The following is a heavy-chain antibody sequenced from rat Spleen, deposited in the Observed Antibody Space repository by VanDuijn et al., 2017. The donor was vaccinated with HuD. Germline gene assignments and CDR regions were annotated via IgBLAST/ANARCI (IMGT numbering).Heavy chain of an antibody. CDR2: INYSGST. D-gene: IGHD1-7*01. CDR3: VRYPYGSLRVDA. Sequence: EVQLQESGPGLVKPSQSLSLTCSVTGYSITTNYWGWIRKFPGNKMEWIGHINYSGSTSYNPSLKSRISITRDTSKNQFFLQLNSVTTEDSATYFCVRYPYGSLRVDAWGQGASVTVSS. V-gene: IGHV3-1*01. J-gene: IGHJ4*01. CDR1: GYSITTNY.